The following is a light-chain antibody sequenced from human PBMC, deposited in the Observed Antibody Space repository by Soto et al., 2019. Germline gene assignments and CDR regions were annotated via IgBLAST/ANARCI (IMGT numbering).Light chain of an antibody. Sequence: DVLLTQSPLSLPVTLGQPASISCRSSQSLVHNNGNTYLNWFHQRPGQSPRRLIFLVSRRDSGVPDRFSGTGSGSDFTLKISRVEAEDVGTYYCMQSTDCPYTFGQGTKLEIQ. CDR1: QSLVHNNGNTY. CDR3: MQSTDCPYT. J-gene: IGKJ2*01. V-gene: IGKV2-30*02. CDR2: LVS.